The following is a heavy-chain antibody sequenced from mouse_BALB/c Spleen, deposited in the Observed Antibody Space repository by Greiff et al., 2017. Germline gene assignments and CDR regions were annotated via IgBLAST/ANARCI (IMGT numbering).Heavy chain of an antibody. CDR2: IAPGSGST. D-gene: IGHD2-1*01. CDR3: ARDGNYYFDY. Sequence: DLVKPGASVKLSCKASGYTFTSYWINWIKQRPGQGLEWIGRIAPGSGSTYYNEMFKGKATLTVDTSSSTAYIQLSSLSSEDSAVYFCARDGNYYFDYWGQGTTLTVSS. V-gene: IGHV1S41*01. CDR1: GYTFTSYW. J-gene: IGHJ2*01.